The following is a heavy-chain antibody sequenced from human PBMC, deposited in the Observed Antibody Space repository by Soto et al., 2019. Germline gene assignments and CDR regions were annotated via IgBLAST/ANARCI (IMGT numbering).Heavy chain of an antibody. CDR3: ASYTVTTGYYYYGMDV. J-gene: IGHJ6*02. Sequence: ASVKVSCKASGYTFTSYAMHWVRQAPGQRLEWMGWINAGNGNTKYSQKFQGRVTITRDTSASTAYMELSSLRSEDTAVYYCASYTVTTGYYYYGMDVWGQGTTVTVSS. CDR1: GYTFTSYA. D-gene: IGHD4-4*01. V-gene: IGHV1-3*01. CDR2: INAGNGNT.